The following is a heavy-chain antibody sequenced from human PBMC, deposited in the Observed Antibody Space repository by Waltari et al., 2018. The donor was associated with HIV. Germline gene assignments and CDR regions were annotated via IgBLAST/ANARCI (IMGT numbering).Heavy chain of an antibody. CDR1: GFSFSSYE. V-gene: IGHV3-48*03. J-gene: IGHJ4*02. D-gene: IGHD1-26*01. CDR2: ISTTGSTV. Sequence: EGELVQSGGGVVQPGGCLRVSCGASGFSFSSYEMHWVRQAPGKGLEWVSYISTTGSTVYYADSVKGRFTISRDNAKKSLYLQMNSLRAEDTAVYYCTRGLRLLRSILPFDYWGQGTLVPVSS. CDR3: TRGLRLLRSILPFDY.